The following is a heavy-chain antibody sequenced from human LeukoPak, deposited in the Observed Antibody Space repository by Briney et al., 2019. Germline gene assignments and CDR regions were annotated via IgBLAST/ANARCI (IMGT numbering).Heavy chain of an antibody. J-gene: IGHJ3*02. CDR1: GFTFDEYA. CDR3: AKDFTPLGTPTVYHDAFDI. V-gene: IGHV3-9*01. D-gene: IGHD4-17*01. Sequence: GGSLRLSCAASGFTFDEYAMHWVRQAPGKGLEWVSGISWNSGSMDYADSVKGRFTISRDNAKNSLYLQMTSLRAEDTALYYCAKDFTPLGTPTVYHDAFDIWGQGTMVTVSS. CDR2: ISWNSGSM.